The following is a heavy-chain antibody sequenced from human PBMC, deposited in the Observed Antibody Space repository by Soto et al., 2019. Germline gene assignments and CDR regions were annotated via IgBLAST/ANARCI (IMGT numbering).Heavy chain of an antibody. CDR2: ISGSGGST. CDR3: AKDPGGWMVYATSGYFQH. J-gene: IGHJ1*01. D-gene: IGHD2-8*01. V-gene: IGHV3-23*01. Sequence: PGGSLRLSCAASGFTFSSYAMSWVRQAPGKGLEWVSAISGSGGSTYYAASVKGRFTISRDNSKNTLYLQMNSLRAEDTAVYYCAKDPGGWMVYATSGYFQHWGQGTLVTVSS. CDR1: GFTFSSYA.